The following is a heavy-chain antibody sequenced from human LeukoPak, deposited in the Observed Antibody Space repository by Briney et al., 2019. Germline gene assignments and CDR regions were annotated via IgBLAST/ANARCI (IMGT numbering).Heavy chain of an antibody. D-gene: IGHD3-10*01. CDR2: MNPKSGTT. Sequence: EASVKVSCMASGYSFTDYNINWVRQATGQGLEWMGWMNPKSGTTGYAQKFQGRVTITRNTSTNTSYLEVNNLKSADTAVYYCARAEGDSTWFGWFDAWGQGTLVTVS. CDR3: ARAEGDSTWFGWFDA. J-gene: IGHJ5*02. V-gene: IGHV1-8*03. CDR1: GYSFTDYN.